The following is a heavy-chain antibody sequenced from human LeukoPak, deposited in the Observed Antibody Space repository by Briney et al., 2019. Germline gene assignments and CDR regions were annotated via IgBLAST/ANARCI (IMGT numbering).Heavy chain of an antibody. CDR2: INPNSGGT. CDR3: ARGRSMSSGWYVDY. Sequence: ASVKVSCKASGYTFTGYYMHWVRQAPGQGLEWMGWINPNSGGTNYAQKFQGRVTMTRDTSISTAYMELSRLRSDDTAMYYCARGRSMSSGWYVDYWGQGTLVTVSS. CDR1: GYTFTGYY. D-gene: IGHD6-19*01. V-gene: IGHV1-2*02. J-gene: IGHJ4*02.